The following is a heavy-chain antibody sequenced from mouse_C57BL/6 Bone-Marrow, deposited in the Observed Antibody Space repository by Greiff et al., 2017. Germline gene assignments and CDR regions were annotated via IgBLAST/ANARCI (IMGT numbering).Heavy chain of an antibody. CDR2: YPGSGNTY. Sequence: VQLQQSGPELVKPGASVKMSCKASGYTFTDYYMHWVKQKPGKGLEWIGEIYPGSGNTYYNEKFKGKATLTADTSSSTAYMQLSSLTSEDSSVYFCARSGDFSEYYGSSCYYAMDDWGQGTSVTVSS. D-gene: IGHD1-1*01. CDR1: YTFTDYYM. CDR3: RSGDFSEYYGSSCYYAMDD. J-gene: IGHJ4*01. V-gene: IGHV1-83*01.